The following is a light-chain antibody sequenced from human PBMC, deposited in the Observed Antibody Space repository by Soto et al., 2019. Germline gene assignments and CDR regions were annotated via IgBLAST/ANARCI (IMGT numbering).Light chain of an antibody. CDR1: SSDVWSYNL. J-gene: IGLJ1*01. CDR3: CSYAGSSTYV. Sequence: QSALTQPASVSGSPGQSITISCTGTSSDVWSYNLVSWYQQHPGKAPKLMIYEGSKWPSGVSNRFSGSKSGNTASLTISGLQAEDEADYYCCSYAGSSTYVFGTGTKLTVL. CDR2: EGS. V-gene: IGLV2-23*01.